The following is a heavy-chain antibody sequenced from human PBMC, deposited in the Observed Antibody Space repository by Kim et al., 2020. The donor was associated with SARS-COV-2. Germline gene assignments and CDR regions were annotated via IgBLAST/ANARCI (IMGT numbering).Heavy chain of an antibody. CDR2: IKSKTDGGTT. V-gene: IGHV3-15*01. CDR1: GFTFSNAW. D-gene: IGHD3-10*01. Sequence: GGSLRLSCAASGFTFSNAWMSWVRQAPGKGLEWVGRIKSKTDGGTTDYAAPVKGRFTISRDDSKNTLYLQMNSLKTEDTAVYYCTTAGRAYGRRAYYYGMDVWGQGTTVTVSS. CDR3: TTAGRAYGRRAYYYGMDV. J-gene: IGHJ6*02.